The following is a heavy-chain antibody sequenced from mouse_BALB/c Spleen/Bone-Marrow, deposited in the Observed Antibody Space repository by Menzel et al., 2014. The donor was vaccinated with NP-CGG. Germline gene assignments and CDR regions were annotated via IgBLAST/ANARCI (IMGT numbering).Heavy chain of an antibody. V-gene: IGHV5-17*02. J-gene: IGHJ2*01. D-gene: IGHD4-1*01. CDR2: ISSGSSTI. CDR1: GFTFSSFG. Sequence: EVHLVESGGGLVQPGGSRKLSCAASGFTFSSFGMHWVRQAPERGLEWVAYISSGSSTIFHADTVKGRFTISRDNPKNTLFLQMTSLRSEDTAMYYCTRGGNWEDFDYWGQGTTLTVSS. CDR3: TRGGNWEDFDY.